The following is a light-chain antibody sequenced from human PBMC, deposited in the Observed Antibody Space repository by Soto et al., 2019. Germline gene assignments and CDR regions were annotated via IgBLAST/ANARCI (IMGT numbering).Light chain of an antibody. J-gene: IGKJ1*01. Sequence: IHMSQSPSAVSAFVGDRVTITCRASQTISSWLAWYQQKPGKAPKLLIYDASSLESGVPSRFSGSGSGTDFTLTISSLQPEDFATYFCQQSYSRPRTFGQGTKVDIK. V-gene: IGKV1-5*01. CDR2: DAS. CDR1: QTISSW. CDR3: QQSYSRPRT.